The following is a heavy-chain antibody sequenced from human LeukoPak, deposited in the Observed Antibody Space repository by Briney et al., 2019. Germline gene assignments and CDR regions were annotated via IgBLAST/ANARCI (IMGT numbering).Heavy chain of an antibody. CDR1: GFTFTTYN. CDR2: ISNSGSNT. J-gene: IGHJ6*03. CDR3: ERERNFYYMDV. V-gene: IGHV3-48*04. Sequence: GGSLRLSCAASGFTFTTYNMIWVRQAPGKGLELVSFISNSGSNTYYADSVKGRFTLSRDNAKNSLYLQMNTLRAEDTAVYYCERERNFYYMDVWGKGTRVTVSS.